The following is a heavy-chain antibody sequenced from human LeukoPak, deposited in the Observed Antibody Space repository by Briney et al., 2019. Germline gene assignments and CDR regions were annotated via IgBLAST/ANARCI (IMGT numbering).Heavy chain of an antibody. Sequence: AASVKVSCKPSGFALTSIGISWVRQAPGQGLEWMGWIGAYNVDTNYAQKFQGRVTMTTDTSTSTAYMDLRSLRSDDTAVYYCTRDHCRGDNCPSFDYWGQGTLVTVSS. CDR1: GFALTSIG. CDR2: IGAYNVDT. CDR3: TRDHCRGDNCPSFDY. J-gene: IGHJ4*02. D-gene: IGHD2-15*01. V-gene: IGHV1-18*04.